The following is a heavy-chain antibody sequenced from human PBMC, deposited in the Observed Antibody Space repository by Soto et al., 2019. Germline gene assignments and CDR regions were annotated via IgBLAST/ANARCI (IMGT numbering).Heavy chain of an antibody. J-gene: IGHJ4*02. Sequence: NPGGSLRLSCAASGFTFTRYSMNWVRQAPGKGLEWVSSISSTTNYIYYGDSMKGRFTISRDNAKNSLYLEMNSLRAADTAVYYCARESEDLTSNFDYWGQGTLVTVSS. V-gene: IGHV3-21*06. CDR2: ISSTTNYI. CDR1: GFTFTRYS. CDR3: ARESEDLTSNFDY.